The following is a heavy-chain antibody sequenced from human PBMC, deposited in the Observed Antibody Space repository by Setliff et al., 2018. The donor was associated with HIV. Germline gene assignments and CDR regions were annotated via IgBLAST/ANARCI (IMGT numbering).Heavy chain of an antibody. V-gene: IGHV3-21*04. D-gene: IGHD3-22*01. CDR1: GFLFNRYS. CDR3: AKDRGSGYYSPSDY. CDR2: ISNSSRYY. Sequence: GGSLRLSCSASGFLFNRYSLNWVRQVPGRGPEWVASISNSSRYYWVKARYGDSVKGRFTISRDNAKNSLYLQMNSLRAEDTAVYYCAKDRGSGYYSPSDYWGQGTLVTVSS. J-gene: IGHJ4*02.